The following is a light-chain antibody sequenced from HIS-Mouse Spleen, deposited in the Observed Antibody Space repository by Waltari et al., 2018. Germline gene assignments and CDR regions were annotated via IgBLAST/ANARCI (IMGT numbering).Light chain of an antibody. CDR1: QSISSY. CDR2: AAS. Sequence: DIQMTQSPSSLSASVGDRVTITCRASQSISSYLNWYQQKQGKAPKLLIYAASSLQSGVPSRFSGSGSWTDFTLTISSLQPEDFATYYCQQSYSTPRTFGQGTKVEIK. V-gene: IGKV1-39*01. CDR3: QQSYSTPRT. J-gene: IGKJ1*01.